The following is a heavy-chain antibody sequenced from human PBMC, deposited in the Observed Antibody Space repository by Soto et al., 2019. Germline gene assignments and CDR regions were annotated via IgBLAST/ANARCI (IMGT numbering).Heavy chain of an antibody. CDR1: GYTFTSYY. J-gene: IGHJ4*02. CDR2: INPSGGST. Sequence: QVQLVQSGAEVKKPGASVKVSCKASGYTFTSYYFHWVRQAPGQGLEWVGLINPSGGSTTYARKFQGRVTMTRDTSTSTVYMELSSLRSEDTAVYFCARSNWNDVSYFDCWGQGTLVTVSS. D-gene: IGHD1-1*01. V-gene: IGHV1-46*03. CDR3: ARSNWNDVSYFDC.